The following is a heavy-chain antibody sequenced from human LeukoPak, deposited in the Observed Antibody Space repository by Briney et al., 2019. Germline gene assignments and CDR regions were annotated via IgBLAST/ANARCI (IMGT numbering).Heavy chain of an antibody. CDR3: ARSLLSGGTDY. J-gene: IGHJ4*02. Sequence: GASVKVSCKASGYTFTGYYMHWVRQAPGQGLEWMGRINPNSGGTNYAQKFQGRVTMTRDTSISTAYMELSRLGSDDTAVYYCARSLLSGGTDYWGQGTLVTVSS. D-gene: IGHD1-26*01. CDR1: GYTFTGYY. V-gene: IGHV1-2*06. CDR2: INPNSGGT.